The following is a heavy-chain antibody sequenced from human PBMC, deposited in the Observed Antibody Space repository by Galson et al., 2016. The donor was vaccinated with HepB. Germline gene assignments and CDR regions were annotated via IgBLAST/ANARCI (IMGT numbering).Heavy chain of an antibody. CDR3: TTYLVGHGGTGY. J-gene: IGHJ4*02. Sequence: SETLSLTCSVSGGSVNSDQYHWSWIRQPPGKGLQWLGHTYSGRSNTYNPSLKSRVTISIDTSKNQFSLTLSPVTAAETAVYYCTTYLVGHGGTGYWGKGTLVTVSS. CDR2: TYSGRSN. V-gene: IGHV4-61*01. D-gene: IGHD3-16*01. CDR1: GGSVNSDQYH.